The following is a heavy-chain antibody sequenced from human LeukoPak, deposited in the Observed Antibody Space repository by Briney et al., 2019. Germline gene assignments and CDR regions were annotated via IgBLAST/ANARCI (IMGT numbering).Heavy chain of an antibody. CDR1: GFIFSSYA. Sequence: GGSLRLSCAASGFIFSSYAMSWVRQAPGKGLEWVSGISGSGSNTYYADSVRGRFIISRDNSKDTLYLQMNSLRAEDTAVYYCAKFTVFVWGSHRYFDYWGQGTLVTVSS. J-gene: IGHJ4*02. V-gene: IGHV3-23*01. D-gene: IGHD3-16*02. CDR3: AKFTVFVWGSHRYFDY. CDR2: ISGSGSNT.